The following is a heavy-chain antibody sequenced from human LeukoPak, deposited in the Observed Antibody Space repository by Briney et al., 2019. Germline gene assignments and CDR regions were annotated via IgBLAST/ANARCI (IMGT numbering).Heavy chain of an antibody. CDR2: IYYSGST. D-gene: IGHD1-26*01. J-gene: IGHJ3*02. Sequence: SETLSLTCTVSGGSISSSSYYWGWIRQPPGKGLEWIGSIYYSGSTYYNPSLKSRVTISVDTSKNQFSLKLSSVTAADTAVYYCAREPVGATPFWNAFDIWGQGTMVTVSS. CDR3: AREPVGATPFWNAFDI. CDR1: GGSISSSSYY. V-gene: IGHV4-39*07.